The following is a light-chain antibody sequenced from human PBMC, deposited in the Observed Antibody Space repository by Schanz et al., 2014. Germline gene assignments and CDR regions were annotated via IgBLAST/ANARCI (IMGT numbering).Light chain of an antibody. J-gene: IGLJ3*02. CDR3: ATWDSSVYWV. CDR2: LEGSGSY. V-gene: IGLV4-60*03. Sequence: QSVLTQSSSASASLGSSVKLTCTLSSGHSSYIIAWHQQQPGKAPRYLMKLEGSGSYNKGSGVPDRFSGSSSGADRYLTVSDLQSEDEADYYCATWDSSVYWVFGGGTKLTVL. CDR1: SGHSSYI.